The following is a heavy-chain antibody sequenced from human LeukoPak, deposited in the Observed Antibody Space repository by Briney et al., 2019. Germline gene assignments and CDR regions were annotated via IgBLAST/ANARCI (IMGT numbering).Heavy chain of an antibody. D-gene: IGHD5-24*01. Sequence: GRSLRLSCAASGFTFSSYAMHWVRQAPGKGLEWVAVISYDGSNKYYADSVKGRFTISRDNSKNTLYLQMNSLRAEDTAVYYCASPLRDGYNPDYWGQGTLVTVSS. CDR1: GFTFSSYA. V-gene: IGHV3-30-3*01. CDR3: ASPLRDGYNPDY. J-gene: IGHJ4*02. CDR2: ISYDGSNK.